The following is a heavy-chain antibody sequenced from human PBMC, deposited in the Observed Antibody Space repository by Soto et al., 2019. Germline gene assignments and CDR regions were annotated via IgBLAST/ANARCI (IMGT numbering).Heavy chain of an antibody. V-gene: IGHV1-69*08. CDR1: GGTFSSYT. CDR2: IIPILGIA. D-gene: IGHD2-15*01. J-gene: IGHJ6*02. CDR3: ARDLGGNGYYYYGMDV. Sequence: QVQLVQSGAEVKKPGSSVKVSCKASGGTFSSYTISWVRQAPGQGLEWMGRIIPILGIANYAQKFQGRVTITADKSTSTAYMELSSLRSEDTAVYYCARDLGGNGYYYYGMDVWGQGTTVTVSS.